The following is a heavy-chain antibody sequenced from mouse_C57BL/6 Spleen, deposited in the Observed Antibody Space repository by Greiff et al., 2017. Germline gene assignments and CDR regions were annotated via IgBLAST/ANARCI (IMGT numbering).Heavy chain of an antibody. J-gene: IGHJ1*03. CDR2: IDPENGDT. CDR3: TTLITTVVAPPDV. V-gene: IGHV14-4*01. D-gene: IGHD1-1*01. Sequence: VQLQQSGAELVRPGASVKLSCTASGFNIKDDYMHWVKQRPEQGLEWIGWIDPENGDTEYASKFQGKATITADTSSNTAYLQLSSLTSEDTAVDYCTTLITTVVAPPDVWGTGTTVTVSS. CDR1: GFNIKDDY.